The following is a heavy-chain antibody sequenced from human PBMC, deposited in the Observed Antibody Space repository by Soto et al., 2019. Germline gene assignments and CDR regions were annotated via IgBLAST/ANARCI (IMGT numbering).Heavy chain of an antibody. J-gene: IGHJ4*02. CDR2: ISGSGVST. Sequence: PGGSLRLSCAASGFTFSSYSMNWVRQAPGKGLEWVSYISGSGVSTYYADSVKGRFTISRDNSKSTLYLQMNSLRAEDTAVYYCAKDRERIAIRSIDYWGQGTLVTVSS. D-gene: IGHD6-13*01. CDR1: GFTFSSYS. CDR3: AKDRERIAIRSIDY. V-gene: IGHV3-23*01.